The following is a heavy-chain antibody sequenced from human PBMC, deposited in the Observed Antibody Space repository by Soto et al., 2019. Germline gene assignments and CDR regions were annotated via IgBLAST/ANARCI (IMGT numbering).Heavy chain of an antibody. Sequence: SETLSLTCTVSGGSISKYYWTWVRQPPGKGLEWIGYVYYSGSTNYNPSFESRVTISIDASKNQFSLKMKSVTAADTAVYYCVRDYLLTGFDPWGQGALVTVSS. D-gene: IGHD3-9*01. CDR1: GGSISKYY. CDR3: VRDYLLTGFDP. CDR2: VYYSGST. J-gene: IGHJ5*02. V-gene: IGHV4-59*01.